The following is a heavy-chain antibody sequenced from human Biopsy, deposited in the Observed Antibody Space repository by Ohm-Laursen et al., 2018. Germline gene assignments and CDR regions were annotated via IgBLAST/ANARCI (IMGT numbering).Heavy chain of an antibody. CDR2: INVYSNKK. V-gene: IGHV3-48*04. Sequence: SLRLSCAAFEFTFSGYSMNWVRRAPGRGLEWVSYINVYSNKKYYADSVKGRFIVSRDNDKNSLYLQMNSLRAEDTAVYHCARSPGRDRMDVWGQGTTVIVSS. CDR3: ARSPGRDRMDV. D-gene: IGHD1-14*01. CDR1: EFTFSGYS. J-gene: IGHJ6*02.